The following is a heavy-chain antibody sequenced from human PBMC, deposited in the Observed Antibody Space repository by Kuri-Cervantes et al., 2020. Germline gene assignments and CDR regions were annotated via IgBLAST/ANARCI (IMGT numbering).Heavy chain of an antibody. Sequence: ASVKVSCKASGYTSTSYAMNWVRQAPGQGLEWMGWINTNTGNPTYAQGFTGRFVFSLDTSVSTAYLQISSLKAEDTAVYYCAITPRLAHPYYDILTGGKTDAFDIWGQGTMVTVSS. CDR2: INTNTGNP. J-gene: IGHJ3*02. CDR1: GYTSTSYA. CDR3: AITPRLAHPYYDILTGGKTDAFDI. V-gene: IGHV7-4-1*02. D-gene: IGHD3-9*01.